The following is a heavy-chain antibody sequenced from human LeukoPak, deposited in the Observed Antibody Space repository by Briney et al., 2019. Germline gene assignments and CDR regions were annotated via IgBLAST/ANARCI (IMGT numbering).Heavy chain of an antibody. CDR1: GFTFGDYA. J-gene: IGHJ4*02. V-gene: IGHV3-23*01. Sequence: GGSLRLSCAASGFTFGDYAMYWVRQAPGKGLDWVSSINRVGGDTHYADSMKGRFTISRDNSKNTLFLQMNSLRAEDTAVYYCARRVLMTTKYYFDYWGQGTLVTVSS. CDR2: INRVGGDT. D-gene: IGHD4-11*01. CDR3: ARRVLMTTKYYFDY.